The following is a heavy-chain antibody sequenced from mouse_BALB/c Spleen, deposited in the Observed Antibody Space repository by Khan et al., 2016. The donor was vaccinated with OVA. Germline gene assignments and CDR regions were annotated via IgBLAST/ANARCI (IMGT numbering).Heavy chain of an antibody. CDR1: GFTFSTYG. CDR2: ISSGGSYT. D-gene: IGHD1-1*01. Sequence: EVELVESGGDLVKPGGSLKLSCAASGFTFSTYGMSWVRQTPDKRLVWVAAISSGGSYTYYPDSVKGRFTISRDNAKNTLYLQMSSLKSEDTAMYYCTRLAYYYNSEGFAYGGQGTLVTVSA. J-gene: IGHJ3*01. V-gene: IGHV5-6*01. CDR3: TRLAYYYNSEGFAY.